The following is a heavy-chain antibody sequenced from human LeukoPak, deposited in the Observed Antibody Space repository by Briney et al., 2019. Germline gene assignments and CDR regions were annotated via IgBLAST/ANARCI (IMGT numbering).Heavy chain of an antibody. CDR2: ISTYNENT. CDR3: ARDSCSGGSCYLDY. CDR1: GYTFTSYG. V-gene: IGHV1-18*01. Sequence: ASVKVSCKASGYTFTSYGISWVRQAPGQGLEWMGWISTYNENTNYAQKLQGRVTMTTDTSTSTAYMELRSLRSDDTAVYYCARDSCSGGSCYLDYWGQGTLVTVSS. J-gene: IGHJ4*02. D-gene: IGHD2-15*01.